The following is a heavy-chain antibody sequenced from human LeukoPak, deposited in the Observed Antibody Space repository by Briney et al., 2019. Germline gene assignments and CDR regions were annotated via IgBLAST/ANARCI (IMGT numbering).Heavy chain of an antibody. Sequence: GGSLRLSCAVSGITLSNYGMTWVRQAPGKGLEWVAGISDTGGRTNYADSVKGRFTISRDNPKNTLYLQMNSLRAEDTAVYFCAKRGVVIRVILVGFHKESYYFDSWGQGALVTVSS. CDR1: GITLSNYG. CDR2: ISDTGGRT. V-gene: IGHV3-23*01. CDR3: AKRGVVIRVILVGFHKESYYFDS. J-gene: IGHJ4*02. D-gene: IGHD3-22*01.